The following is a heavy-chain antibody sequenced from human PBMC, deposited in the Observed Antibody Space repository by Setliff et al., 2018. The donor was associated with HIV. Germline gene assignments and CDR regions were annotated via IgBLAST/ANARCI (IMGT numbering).Heavy chain of an antibody. CDR1: GGSFSDNY. CDR3: ARLAKQDWNLDY. CDR2: INHSGRT. D-gene: IGHD1-1*01. Sequence: KTSETLSLTCAVYGGSFSDNYWSWIRQSQGKGLEWIGEINHSGRTKYSPSLRSRVSISVDTSKTQFSLKLSSVTAADTAVYYCARLAKQDWNLDYWGQGTLVTVSS. J-gene: IGHJ4*02. V-gene: IGHV4-34*01.